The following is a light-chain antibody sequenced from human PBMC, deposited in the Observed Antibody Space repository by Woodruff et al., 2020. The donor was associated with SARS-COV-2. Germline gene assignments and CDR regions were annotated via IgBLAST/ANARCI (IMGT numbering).Light chain of an antibody. CDR3: ASYTGRSTPFV. CDR2: EVN. J-gene: IGLJ1*01. Sequence: SWYQVHTGKAPLLVIFEVNNRPSGISNRFSASKSGDTAFLTISGLQSEDEGNYYCASYTGRSTPFVFGSGTKLTVL. V-gene: IGLV2-14*01.